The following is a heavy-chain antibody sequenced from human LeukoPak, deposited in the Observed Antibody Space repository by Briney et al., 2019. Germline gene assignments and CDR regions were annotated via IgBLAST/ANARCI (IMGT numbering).Heavy chain of an antibody. CDR3: AKVYDYGGPPAGRGYFQH. V-gene: IGHV3-30*02. CDR2: IRYDGSNK. J-gene: IGHJ1*01. Sequence: GGSLRLSCAASGFTFSSYGMHWVRQAPGKGLEWVAFIRYDGSNKYYADSVKGRFTISRDISENTLYLQMNALRAEDTALYYCAKVYDYGGPPAGRGYFQHWGQGTLVTVSS. CDR1: GFTFSSYG. D-gene: IGHD4-23*01.